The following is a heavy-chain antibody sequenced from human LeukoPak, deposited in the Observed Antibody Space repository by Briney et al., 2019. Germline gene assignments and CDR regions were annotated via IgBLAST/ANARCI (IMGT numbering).Heavy chain of an antibody. V-gene: IGHV1-69*06. CDR1: GGTFSSYA. J-gene: IGHJ5*02. CDR3: ASSLTMVRGVIILYSAWFDP. D-gene: IGHD3-10*01. Sequence: GASVKVSCKASGGTFSSYAISWVRQAPGQGLEWMGGIIPIFGTANYAQKFQGRVTMTEDTSTDTAYMELSSLRSEDTAVYYCASSLTMVRGVIILYSAWFDPWGQGTLVTVSS. CDR2: IIPIFGTA.